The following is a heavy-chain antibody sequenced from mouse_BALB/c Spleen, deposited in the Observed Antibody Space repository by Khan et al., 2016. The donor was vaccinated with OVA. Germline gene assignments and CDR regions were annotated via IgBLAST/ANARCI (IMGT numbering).Heavy chain of an antibody. CDR1: GCTFTSYT. Sequence: QVQLQQSGAELARPGASVKMSCKASGCTFTSYTMHWVKQRPGQGLEWIGYIIPSTVYTNYNQKFKDKATLTADKSSSTAYMQLSSLTSEDSAVYYCARDFHYYGSRGAMDNWGQGTSVTVSS. CDR3: ARDFHYYGSRGAMDN. CDR2: IIPSTVYT. D-gene: IGHD1-1*01. J-gene: IGHJ4*01. V-gene: IGHV1-4*01.